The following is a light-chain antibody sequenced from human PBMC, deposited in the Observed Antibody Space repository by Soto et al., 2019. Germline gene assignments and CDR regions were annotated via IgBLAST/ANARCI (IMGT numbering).Light chain of an antibody. J-gene: IGKJ1*01. CDR1: QSISSN. CDR3: QQRSNWLWT. Sequence: EIVMTQSPATLSVSPGERATLSCRASQSISSNLAWYQQKPGQAPRLLIYDASNRATGIPARFSGSGSGTDFTLTFSSLEPEDFAVYYCQQRSNWLWTFGQGTKVDIK. V-gene: IGKV3-11*01. CDR2: DAS.